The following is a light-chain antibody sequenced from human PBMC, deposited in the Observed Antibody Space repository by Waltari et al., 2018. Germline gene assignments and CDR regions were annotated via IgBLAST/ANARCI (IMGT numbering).Light chain of an antibody. CDR2: DVT. J-gene: IGLJ3*02. CDR3: CSYAGSYTWV. CDR1: SSDIGSYNY. Sequence: QSALTQPRSVSGSPGQSVTISCTGTSSDIGSYNYVSWYQQHPGKAPKLMIYDVTKRPSGVPDRFSGSKSDNTASLTISGLQAEDEAEYYCCSYAGSYTWVFGGGTKLTVL. V-gene: IGLV2-11*01.